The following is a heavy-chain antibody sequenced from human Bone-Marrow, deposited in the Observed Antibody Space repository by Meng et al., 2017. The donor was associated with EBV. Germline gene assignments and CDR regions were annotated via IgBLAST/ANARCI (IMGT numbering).Heavy chain of an antibody. CDR2: LIPDFGTP. Sequence: QGQGVQCGAAGTKPGSSVRVSCEASGGAFRYSAISWVRQAPGQGLEWMGGLIPDFGTPDYAPNYQDRVTITADESTSTAYMELNSLTTEDTAIYYCARESGRGYTPDFWGQGTLVTVSS. CDR3: ARESGRGYTPDF. V-gene: IGHV1-69*01. D-gene: IGHD3-10*01. J-gene: IGHJ4*02. CDR1: GGAFRYSA.